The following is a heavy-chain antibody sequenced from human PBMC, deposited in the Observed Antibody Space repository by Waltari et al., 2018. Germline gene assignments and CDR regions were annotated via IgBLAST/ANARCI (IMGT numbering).Heavy chain of an antibody. V-gene: IGHV1-69*12. J-gene: IGHJ4*02. CDR1: GGTFISYP. CDR3: ARNPGYSSGWSFDY. Sequence: QLQLVQSGAEVKKPGSSVYVSCTSSGGTFISYPISGVRHAPGQGLEWMGGIIPICGTANYAQKFQGRVTITADESTSTAYMELSSLRSEDTAVYYCARNPGYSSGWSFDYWGQGTLVTVSS. CDR2: IIPICGTA. D-gene: IGHD6-19*01.